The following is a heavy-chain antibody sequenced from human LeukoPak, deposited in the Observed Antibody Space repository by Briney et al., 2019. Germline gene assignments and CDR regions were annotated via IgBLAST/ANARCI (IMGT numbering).Heavy chain of an antibody. D-gene: IGHD3-10*01. CDR1: GYTFTSYG. V-gene: IGHV1-18*01. Sequence: ASVTVSYMASGYTFTSYGISWVRQAPGQGLEWMGWISAYNGNTNYAQKLQGRVTMTTDTSTSTACMELRSLRSDDTAVYYCSRDVWFGENLDYWGQGTLVTASS. CDR3: SRDVWFGENLDY. J-gene: IGHJ4*02. CDR2: ISAYNGNT.